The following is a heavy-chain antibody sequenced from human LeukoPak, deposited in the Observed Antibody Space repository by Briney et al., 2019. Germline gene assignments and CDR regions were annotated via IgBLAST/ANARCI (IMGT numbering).Heavy chain of an antibody. CDR3: ARLSPTIFGVVIHKTPYYMDV. V-gene: IGHV4-38-2*01. D-gene: IGHD3-3*01. J-gene: IGHJ6*03. CDR1: GYSTGRGYD. CDR2: IYHIGST. Sequence: TSETLSLTCAVSGYSTGRGYDWGWIRQPPGMGRGWIWRIYHIGSTYYNPSLKSRVTISVDTSKNQFSLKLSSVTAADTAVYYCARLSPTIFGVVIHKTPYYMDVWGKGTTVTVSS.